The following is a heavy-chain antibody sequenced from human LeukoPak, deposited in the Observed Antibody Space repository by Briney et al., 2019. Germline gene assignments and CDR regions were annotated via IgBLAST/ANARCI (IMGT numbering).Heavy chain of an antibody. CDR2: IIPIFGTA. D-gene: IGHD2-2*01. CDR1: GGTFSNYA. J-gene: IGHJ4*02. V-gene: IGHV1-69*06. CDR3: ARVKRRYQVLKPLHETPSHYFDY. Sequence: ASVKVSCKASGGTFSNYAISWVRQAPGQGLEWMGGIIPIFGTANYAQKFRGRVTITADKSTRTAYMELSSLRSEDTAMYYCARVKRRYQVLKPLHETPSHYFDYWGQGTLVTVSS.